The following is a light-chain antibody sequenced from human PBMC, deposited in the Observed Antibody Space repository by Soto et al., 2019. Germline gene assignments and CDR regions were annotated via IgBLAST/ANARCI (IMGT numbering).Light chain of an antibody. CDR2: VNN. V-gene: IGLV1-40*01. CDR1: SSNIGAGYD. CDR3: QSYDSTLSGSL. J-gene: IGLJ2*01. Sequence: QSVLTQPPSVSGAPGQRVTISCTGSSSNIGAGYDVHWYQQIPGTAPKLLIYVNNNRPSGVPDRFSGSRSGTSASLAITGLQAEDEADYYCQSYDSTLSGSLFGGGTKLTVL.